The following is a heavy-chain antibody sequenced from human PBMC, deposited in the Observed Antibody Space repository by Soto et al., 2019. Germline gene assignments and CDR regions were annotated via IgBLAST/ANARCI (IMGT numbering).Heavy chain of an antibody. CDR2: ISSSSSYI. V-gene: IGHV3-21*01. Sequence: EVQLVESGGGLVKPGGSLRLSCAASGFTFSSYSMNWVRQAPGKGLEWVSSISSSSSYIYYADSVKGRFTISRDNAKNSRYLQMNSLRAEDTAVYYCAREYYDILTGHPRYFDYWGQGTLVTVSS. J-gene: IGHJ4*02. D-gene: IGHD3-9*01. CDR1: GFTFSSYS. CDR3: AREYYDILTGHPRYFDY.